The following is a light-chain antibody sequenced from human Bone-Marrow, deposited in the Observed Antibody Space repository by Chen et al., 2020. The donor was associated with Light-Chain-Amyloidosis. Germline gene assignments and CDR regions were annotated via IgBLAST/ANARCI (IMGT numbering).Light chain of an antibody. CDR3: QQYYSTPYT. J-gene: IGKJ2*01. CDR2: WAS. Sequence: DIVMTQSPDSLAVSLGERATINCKSSECLLYRSNNKNYLGWYQQKPGQSPKLLMYWASTRESGVPDRFSGSGSGTDFTLTISSLQADDVAVYYCQQYYSTPYTFGQGTKLEIQ. V-gene: IGKV4-1*01. CDR1: ECLLYRSNNKNY.